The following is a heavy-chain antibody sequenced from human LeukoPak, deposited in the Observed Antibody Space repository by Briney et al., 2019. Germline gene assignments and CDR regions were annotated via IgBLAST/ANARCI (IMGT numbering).Heavy chain of an antibody. Sequence: RGSLRLSCAASGFTVSSNYMSWVRQAPGKGLEWVSVIYSGGSTYYADSVKGRFTISRDNSKNTLYLQMNSLRAEDTAVYYCASGLGYCSSTSCYGYNSGAFDIWGQGTMVTVSS. V-gene: IGHV3-53*01. J-gene: IGHJ3*02. CDR3: ASGLGYCSSTSCYGYNSGAFDI. D-gene: IGHD2-2*01. CDR1: GFTVSSNY. CDR2: IYSGGST.